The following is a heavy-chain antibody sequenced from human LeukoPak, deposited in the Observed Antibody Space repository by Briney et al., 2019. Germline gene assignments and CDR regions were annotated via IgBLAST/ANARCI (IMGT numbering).Heavy chain of an antibody. CDR2: TVSEIDGGTT. J-gene: IGHJ6*02. D-gene: IGHD1-7*01. Sequence: GGSLRLSCAASGFTFNSAWMSWVRQVPGKGLEWVGQTVSEIDGGTTDYATPVKGRFTISRDDSKSTLYLQMNSLKIEDTAVYYCTTDEDWNYARKDVWGQGATVIVFS. CDR1: GFTFNSAW. CDR3: TTDEDWNYARKDV. V-gene: IGHV3-15*04.